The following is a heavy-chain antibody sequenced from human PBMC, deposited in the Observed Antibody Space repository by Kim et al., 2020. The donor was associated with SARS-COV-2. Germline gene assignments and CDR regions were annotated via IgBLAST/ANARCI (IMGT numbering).Heavy chain of an antibody. D-gene: IGHD6-19*01. CDR3: ARGRKYSSGWWFDY. V-gene: IGHV3-11*05. CDR1: GFTFSDYY. CDR2: ISSSSSYT. J-gene: IGHJ4*02. Sequence: GGSLRLSCAASGFTFSDYYMSWIRQAPGKGLEWVSYISSSSSYTNYADSVKGRFTISRDNAKNSLYLQMNSLRAEDTAVYYCARGRKYSSGWWFDYWGQGTLVTVSS.